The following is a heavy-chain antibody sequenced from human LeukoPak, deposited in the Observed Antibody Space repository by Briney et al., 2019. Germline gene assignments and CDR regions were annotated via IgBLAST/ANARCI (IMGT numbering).Heavy chain of an antibody. V-gene: IGHV1-69*04. CDR3: ARDPQLVRTGWFDP. D-gene: IGHD6-6*01. J-gene: IGHJ5*02. CDR1: GGTFSSYA. CDR2: IIPILGIA. Sequence: SVKVSCKASGGTFSSYAISWVRQAPAQGLEWMGRIIPILGIANYAQKFQGRVTITADKSTSTAYMELSSLRSEDTAVYYCARDPQLVRTGWFDPWGQGTLVTVSS.